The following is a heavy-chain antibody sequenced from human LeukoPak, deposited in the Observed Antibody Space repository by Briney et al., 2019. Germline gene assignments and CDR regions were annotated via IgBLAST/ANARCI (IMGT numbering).Heavy chain of an antibody. Sequence: SETLSLTCTVSGYSISSGYYWGWIRQPPGKGLEWIGSTYHSGSTYYNPSLKSRVTISVDTSKNQFSLKLSSVTAADTAVYYCARADDFGYGGTYMDVWGKGTTVTISS. CDR2: TYHSGST. D-gene: IGHD4-23*01. CDR3: ARADDFGYGGTYMDV. CDR1: GYSISSGYY. V-gene: IGHV4-38-2*02. J-gene: IGHJ6*04.